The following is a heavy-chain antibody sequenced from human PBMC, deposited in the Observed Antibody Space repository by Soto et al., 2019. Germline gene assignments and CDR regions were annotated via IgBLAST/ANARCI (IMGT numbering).Heavy chain of an antibody. D-gene: IGHD2-8*02. Sequence: GESLKISCKGSGYNFPTYWIGWVHQMPGKGLEWMGNIYPGDSDTTYSPSFQGQVTISADKSISTAYLQWSSLKAPDTAIYYCARQLTTGGSRLCGSGVCPIVGGMDVWGQGTTVTVSS. CDR3: ARQLTTGGSRLCGSGVCPIVGGMDV. CDR2: IYPGDSDT. CDR1: GYNFPTYW. J-gene: IGHJ6*02. V-gene: IGHV5-51*07.